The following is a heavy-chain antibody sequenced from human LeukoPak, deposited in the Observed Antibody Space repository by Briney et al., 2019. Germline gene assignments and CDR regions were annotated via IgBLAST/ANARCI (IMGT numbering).Heavy chain of an antibody. CDR2: INTDGSTT. Sequence: GSLSLSFVASGFPFSSRWMHWVRQAPGKGLVWVSIINTDGSTTRYADFVEGRFTISRDNARNTLYLEMNSLRVEDTAVYFCARDISRTMDVWGQGTTVTV. D-gene: IGHD2/OR15-2a*01. V-gene: IGHV3-74*01. CDR3: ARDISRTMDV. CDR1: GFPFSSRW. J-gene: IGHJ6*02.